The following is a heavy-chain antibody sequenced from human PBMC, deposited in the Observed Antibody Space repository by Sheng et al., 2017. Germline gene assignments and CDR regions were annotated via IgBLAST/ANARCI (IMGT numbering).Heavy chain of an antibody. Sequence: QLQLQESGPGLVKPSETLSLTCSVSGGSISSTNYFWGWIRQPPGKGLEWIGKIYYSGSTYYNPSLKSRVTISVDTSKNQFSLKLSSVTAADTAVYYCARDAGYCSGGRCYWRFDPWGQGTLVTVSS. CDR3: ARDAGYCSGGRCYWRFDP. J-gene: IGHJ5*02. CDR2: IYYSGST. CDR1: GGSISSTNYF. V-gene: IGHV4-39*07. D-gene: IGHD2-15*01.